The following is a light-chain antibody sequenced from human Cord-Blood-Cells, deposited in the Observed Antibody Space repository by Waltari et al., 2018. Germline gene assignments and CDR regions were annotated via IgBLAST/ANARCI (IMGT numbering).Light chain of an antibody. CDR3: AAWDDSLSGWV. J-gene: IGLJ3*02. CDR2: RNN. CDR1: SSNIGSNY. V-gene: IGLV1-47*01. Sequence: QSVLTQPPSASGTPGQRVTISCSGSSSNIGSNYVYWYQQLHGTAPKLLIYRNNPRPSGAPDRFSGPKSGTSASLASSGLRSEDEADYYCAAWDDSLSGWVFGGATKLTVL.